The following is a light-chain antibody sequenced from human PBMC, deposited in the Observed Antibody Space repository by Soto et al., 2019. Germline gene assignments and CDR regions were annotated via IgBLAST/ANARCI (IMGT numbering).Light chain of an antibody. CDR1: QSIDTA. V-gene: IGKV1-5*03. Sequence: DIQMTQSPSTLSASVGDRVTITCRASQSIDTALAWYQQKPGKAPNLLIYRASNLESGVPSRFSGSGSGTDFTLAISSLQPDDFATYYCQQYGRFLTFGQGTKVDI. J-gene: IGKJ2*01. CDR3: QQYGRFLT. CDR2: RAS.